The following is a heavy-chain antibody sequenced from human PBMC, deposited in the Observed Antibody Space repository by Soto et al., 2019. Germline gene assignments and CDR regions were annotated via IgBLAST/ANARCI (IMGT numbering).Heavy chain of an antibody. CDR3: ARVLGYCSSTSCYEYFQH. CDR2: INPNSGGT. Sequence: GASVKVSCKASGYTFTGYYMHWVRQVPGQGLEWMGWINPNSGGTNYAQKFQGRVTMTRDTSISTAYMELSRLRSDDTAVYYCARVLGYCSSTSCYEYFQHWGQGTLVTVSS. CDR1: GYTFTGYY. V-gene: IGHV1-2*02. D-gene: IGHD2-2*01. J-gene: IGHJ1*01.